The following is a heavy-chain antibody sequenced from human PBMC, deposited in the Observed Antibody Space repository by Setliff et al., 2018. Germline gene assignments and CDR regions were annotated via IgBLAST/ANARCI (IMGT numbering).Heavy chain of an antibody. V-gene: IGHV4-34*01. CDR2: INHSGST. J-gene: IGHJ6*02. CDR1: GGSFSGYY. Sequence: SETLSLTCAVYGGSFSGYYWSWIRQPPGKGLEWIGEINHSGSTNYNPSLKSRVTISVDTSKNQFSLKLSSVTAADTAVYYCARKYSSSCFYGMDVWGQGTTVTVSS. CDR3: ARKYSSSCFYGMDV. D-gene: IGHD6-13*01.